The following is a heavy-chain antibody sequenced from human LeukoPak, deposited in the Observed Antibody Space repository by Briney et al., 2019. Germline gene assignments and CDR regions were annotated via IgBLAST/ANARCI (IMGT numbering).Heavy chain of an antibody. CDR3: AGPGAGDLDY. J-gene: IGHJ4*02. CDR1: GFTFSSYA. V-gene: IGHV4-59*05. Sequence: PGGSLRLSCAASGFTFSSYAMSWVRQAPGKGLEWIGSIYYSGSTYYNPSLKSRVTISVDTSKNQFSLKLSSVTAADTAVYYCAGPGAGDLDYWGQGTLVTVSS. CDR2: IYYSGST. D-gene: IGHD3-10*01.